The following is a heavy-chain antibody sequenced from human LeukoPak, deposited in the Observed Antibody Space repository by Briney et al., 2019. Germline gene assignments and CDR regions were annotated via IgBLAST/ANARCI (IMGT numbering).Heavy chain of an antibody. V-gene: IGHV1-18*01. CDR1: GYTFTSYG. Sequence: GTSVKVSCKASGYTFTSYGISWVRQAPGQGLEWMGWISAYNGNTNYALKLQGRVTMTTDTSTSTAYMELRSLRSDDTAVYYCARDEQLASNWFDPWGQGTLVTVSS. D-gene: IGHD6-6*01. CDR3: ARDEQLASNWFDP. CDR2: ISAYNGNT. J-gene: IGHJ5*02.